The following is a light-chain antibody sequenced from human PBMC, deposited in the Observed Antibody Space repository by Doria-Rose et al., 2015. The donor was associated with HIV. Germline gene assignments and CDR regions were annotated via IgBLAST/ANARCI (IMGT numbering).Light chain of an antibody. CDR3: HQYGTSWT. J-gene: IGKJ1*01. CDR1: QSFSSTY. Sequence: EIVLTQSPGTLSLSPGERATLSCRASQSFSSTYLAWYQQKPGQAPSLLIYDGSTMATGISDGFSASGSGTDFTLTINRLEPEDFALYYCHQYGTSWTFGQGTKVEI. CDR2: DGS. V-gene: IGKV3-20*01.